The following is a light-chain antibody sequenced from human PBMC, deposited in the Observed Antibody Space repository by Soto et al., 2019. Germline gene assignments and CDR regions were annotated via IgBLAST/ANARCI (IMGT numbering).Light chain of an antibody. Sequence: EIVLTQSPCTLSLSTGERATLSCRASQSVSSNFLAWYQQKPGQAPRLLIYDASNRATGIPARFSGSGSGTDFTLTISRLQPEDFAVYYCQQRSSWITFGQGTRLEIK. CDR3: QQRSSWIT. CDR1: QSVSSNF. CDR2: DAS. J-gene: IGKJ5*01. V-gene: IGKV3D-20*02.